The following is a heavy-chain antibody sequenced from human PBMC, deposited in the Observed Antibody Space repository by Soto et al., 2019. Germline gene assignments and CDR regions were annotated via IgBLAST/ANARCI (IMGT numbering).Heavy chain of an antibody. Sequence: SETLSLTCAVYGGSFSGYYWSWIRQPPGKGLEWIGEINHSGSTNYNPSLKSRVTISVDTSKNQFSLKLSSVTAADTAVYYCARSRRDGYNLKSLASYYFEFWGQGTLVTVSS. CDR3: ARSRRDGYNLKSLASYYFEF. D-gene: IGHD5-12*01. V-gene: IGHV4-34*01. CDR1: GGSFSGYY. CDR2: INHSGST. J-gene: IGHJ4*02.